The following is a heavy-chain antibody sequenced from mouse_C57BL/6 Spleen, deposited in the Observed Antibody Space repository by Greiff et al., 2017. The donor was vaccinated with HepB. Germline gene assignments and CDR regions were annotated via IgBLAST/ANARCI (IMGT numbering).Heavy chain of an antibody. V-gene: IGHV1-72*01. CDR2: IDPNSGGT. Sequence: VKLMESGAELVKPGASVKLSCKASGYTFTSYWMHWVKQRPGRGLEWIGRIDPNSGGTKYNEKFKSKATLTVDKPSSTAYMQLSSLTSEDSAVYYCAKGTYYSNYWYFDVWGTGTTVTVSS. CDR3: AKGTYYSNYWYFDV. CDR1: GYTFTSYW. D-gene: IGHD2-5*01. J-gene: IGHJ1*03.